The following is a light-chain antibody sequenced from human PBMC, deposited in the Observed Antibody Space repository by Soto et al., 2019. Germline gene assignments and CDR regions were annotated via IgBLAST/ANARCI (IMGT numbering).Light chain of an antibody. CDR1: SSNIGSNT. CDR3: AVWDDSLNGVV. CDR2: SDN. Sequence: QPVLTQPPSASGTPGQRGTISCSGSSSNIGSNTVNWYQQLPGTAPKLLIYSDNQRPSGVPDRFSGSKSGTSASLAISGLQSEDEAEYYCAVWDDSLNGVVFGGGTKLTVL. V-gene: IGLV1-44*01. J-gene: IGLJ2*01.